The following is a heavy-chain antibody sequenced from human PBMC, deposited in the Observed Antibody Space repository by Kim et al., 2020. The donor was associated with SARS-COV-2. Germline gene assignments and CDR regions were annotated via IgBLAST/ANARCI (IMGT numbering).Heavy chain of an antibody. CDR2: IYSGGST. CDR3: ASRILYCYDSSGSDY. J-gene: IGHJ4*02. V-gene: IGHV3-53*01. Sequence: GGSLRLSCAASGFTVSSNYMSWVRQAPGKGLEWVSVIYSGGSTYYADSVKGRFTISRDNSKNTLYLQINSLRAEDTAVDYCASRILYCYDSSGSDYWGQG. D-gene: IGHD3-22*01. CDR1: GFTVSSNY.